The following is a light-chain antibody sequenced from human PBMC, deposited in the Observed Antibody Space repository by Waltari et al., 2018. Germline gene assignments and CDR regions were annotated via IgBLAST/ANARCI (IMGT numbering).Light chain of an antibody. V-gene: IGKV3-20*01. CDR1: QTLSSTY. CDR2: ETS. J-gene: IGKJ3*01. CDR3: HQYGNSAPFT. Sequence: EIVLTQSPGTLSLSPGERATLSCTASQTLSSTYLAWYQQKPGQAPRLLIYETSTRATGIPDRFSGSGSGTDFTLTISRLEPEDLAVYYCHQYGNSAPFTFGLGPKWTSN.